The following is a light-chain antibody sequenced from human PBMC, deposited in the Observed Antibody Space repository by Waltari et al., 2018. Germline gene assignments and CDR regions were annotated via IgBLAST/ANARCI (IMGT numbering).Light chain of an antibody. CDR3: ATWDDSLSGRV. V-gene: IGLV1-44*01. CDR2: ANY. Sequence: QSVLTQPPSTSGTPGQTFTISCSGSTSNIGTNTVTWYQLLPGTAPKTVIFANYHRPAGVPDRFSASKSGTSASLVISGLQSEDEADYFCATWDDSLSGRVFGGGTKVTVL. J-gene: IGLJ3*02. CDR1: TSNIGTNT.